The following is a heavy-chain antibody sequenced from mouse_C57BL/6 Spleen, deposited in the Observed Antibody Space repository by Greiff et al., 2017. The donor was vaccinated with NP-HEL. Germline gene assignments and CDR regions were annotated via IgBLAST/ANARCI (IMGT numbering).Heavy chain of an antibody. CDR2: INPSNGGT. J-gene: IGHJ2*01. CDR1: GYTFTSYW. V-gene: IGHV1-53*01. CDR3: ARGHYGSIFFDY. D-gene: IGHD1-1*01. Sequence: QVQLKESGTELVKPGASVKLSCKASGYTFTSYWMHWVKQRPGQGLEWIGNINPSNGGTNYNEKFKSKATLTVDKSSSTAYMQLSSLTSEDSAVYYCARGHYGSIFFDYWGQGTTLTVSS.